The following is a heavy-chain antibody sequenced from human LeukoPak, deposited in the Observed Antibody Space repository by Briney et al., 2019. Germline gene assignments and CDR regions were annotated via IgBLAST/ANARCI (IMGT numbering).Heavy chain of an antibody. D-gene: IGHD3-16*02. CDR3: AKGTLTFGGVIVQPFDC. CDR1: GFTFSSYA. Sequence: GGSLRLSCAASGFTFSSYAMSWVRQAPGKGLEWVSAISGSGGSTYYADSVKGRFTISRDNSKNTLYLQMNSLRAGDTAVYYCAKGTLTFGGVIVQPFDCWGQGTLVTVSS. V-gene: IGHV3-23*01. J-gene: IGHJ4*02. CDR2: ISGSGGST.